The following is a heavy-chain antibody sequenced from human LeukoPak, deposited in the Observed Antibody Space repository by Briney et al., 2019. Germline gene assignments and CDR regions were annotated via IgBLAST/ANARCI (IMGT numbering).Heavy chain of an antibody. V-gene: IGHV3-48*03. CDR3: AELGITMIGGV. CDR2: ISSRSSVI. Sequence: PGGSLRLSCAASGFTFSNYEMNWVRQAPEKGLEWISYISSRSSVIYYADSVKGRFTISRDNAKNSLDLQMKSLRAEDTAVYYCAELGITMIGGVWGKGTTVTISS. J-gene: IGHJ6*04. CDR1: GFTFSNYE. D-gene: IGHD3-10*02.